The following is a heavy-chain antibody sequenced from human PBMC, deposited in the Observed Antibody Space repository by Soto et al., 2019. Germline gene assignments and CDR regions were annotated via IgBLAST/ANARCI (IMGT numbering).Heavy chain of an antibody. D-gene: IGHD3-22*01. Sequence: SEILSLTCAVYGGSFSGYDGSWIRQPPGKGQEWVGEINHSGSTNYNPSLKSRVTISVDTSKNQFSLKLSSVTAADTAVYYCARGVGYDSSGYYSLSPFDYWGQGTLVTVSS. CDR3: ARGVGYDSSGYYSLSPFDY. CDR1: GGSFSGYD. J-gene: IGHJ4*02. CDR2: INHSGST. V-gene: IGHV4-34*01.